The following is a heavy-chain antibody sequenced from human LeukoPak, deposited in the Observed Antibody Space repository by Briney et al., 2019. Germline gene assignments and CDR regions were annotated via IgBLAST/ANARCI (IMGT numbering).Heavy chain of an antibody. Sequence: GRSLRLSCAASGFTLSSYAMHWVRQAPGKGLEWVAVISYDGSNKYYADSVKGRFTISRDNSKNTLYLQMNSLRAEDTAVYYCARSRGSYQGGDDFDYWGQGTLVTVSS. CDR3: ARSRGSYQGGDDFDY. D-gene: IGHD1-26*01. CDR1: GFTLSSYA. J-gene: IGHJ4*02. CDR2: ISYDGSNK. V-gene: IGHV3-30*01.